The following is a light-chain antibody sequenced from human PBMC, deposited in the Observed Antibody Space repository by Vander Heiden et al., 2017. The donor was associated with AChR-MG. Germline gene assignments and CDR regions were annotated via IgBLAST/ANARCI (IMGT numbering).Light chain of an antibody. CDR3: QQYNNWPRT. CDR1: QRVSTN. J-gene: IGKJ1*01. Sequence: LMTQSPAALSVSPGERAALSCRASQRVSTNLAWYQQKRGQAPRLLVYGASTRATGVPARFTGSGSGKEFTLTISSLQSEDFAVYYCQQYNNWPRTFGQGTKVE. V-gene: IGKV3-15*01. CDR2: GAS.